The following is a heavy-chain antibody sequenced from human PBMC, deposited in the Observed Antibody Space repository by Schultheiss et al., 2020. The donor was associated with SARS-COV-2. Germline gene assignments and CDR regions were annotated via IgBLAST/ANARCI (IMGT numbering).Heavy chain of an antibody. CDR1: GFTFSSYA. CDR3: ARDNSAYSSSWTPSRAFDI. Sequence: GGSLRLSCAASGFTFSSYAMHWVRQAPGKGLEWVAVISYDGSNKYYADSVKGRFTISRDNSKNTLYLQMNSLRAEDTAVYYCARDNSAYSSSWTPSRAFDIWGQGTMVTVSS. CDR2: ISYDGSNK. J-gene: IGHJ3*02. V-gene: IGHV3-30*14. D-gene: IGHD6-13*01.